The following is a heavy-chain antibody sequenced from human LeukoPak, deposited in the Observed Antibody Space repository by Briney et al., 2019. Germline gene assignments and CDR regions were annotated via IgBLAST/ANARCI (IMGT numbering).Heavy chain of an antibody. J-gene: IGHJ4*02. CDR1: GFTFSSYS. V-gene: IGHV3-21*01. CDR3: AGYAGAPSTFDY. CDR2: ISSSSSYI. Sequence: GGSLRLSCAASGFTFSSYSMNWVRQDPGKGLEWVSSISSSSSYIYYADSVKGRFTISRDNAKNSLYLQMNSLRAEDTAVYYCAGYAGAPSTFDYWGQGTLVTVSS. D-gene: IGHD2-8*01.